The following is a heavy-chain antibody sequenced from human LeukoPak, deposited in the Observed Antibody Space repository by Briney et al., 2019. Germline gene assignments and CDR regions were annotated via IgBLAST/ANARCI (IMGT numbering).Heavy chain of an antibody. V-gene: IGHV1-2*02. J-gene: IGHJ4*02. CDR2: INPNSGAT. CDR3: AREHSSSSGKVFDY. Sequence: GASVKVSCKASGYTFPGYYMHWVRQAPGQGLEWMGWINPNSGATNYAQKFQGRVTMTRDTSISPAYMELSRLKSDDTAVYYCAREHSSSSGKVFDYWGQGTLVTVSS. D-gene: IGHD6-6*01. CDR1: GYTFPGYY.